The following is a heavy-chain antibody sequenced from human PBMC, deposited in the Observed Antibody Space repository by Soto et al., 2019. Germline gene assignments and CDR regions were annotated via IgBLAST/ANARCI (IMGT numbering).Heavy chain of an antibody. CDR3: ARSMNDHNHHHWGFDS. D-gene: IGHD7-27*01. Sequence: SETLSLACAVYGGSFNPYHWSFIRQPPGKRLEWIGEIDHTGRTNYNPSVKGRVTMSVDTSKNQFSLNLRSVTAADTAVYFCARSMNDHNHHHWGFDSWGQGTLVTVSS. CDR1: GGSFNPYH. CDR2: IDHTGRT. J-gene: IGHJ5*01. V-gene: IGHV4-34*01.